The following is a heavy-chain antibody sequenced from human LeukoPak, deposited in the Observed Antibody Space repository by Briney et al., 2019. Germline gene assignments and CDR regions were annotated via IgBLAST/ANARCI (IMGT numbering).Heavy chain of an antibody. CDR3: ARVSGYPPPRIYCFDY. CDR1: GGSFSGYY. J-gene: IGHJ4*02. D-gene: IGHD3-22*01. V-gene: IGHV4-34*01. Sequence: SETLSLTCAVYGGSFSGYYWSWIRQPPGKGLEWIGEINHSGSTNYNPSLKSRVTISVDTSKNQFSLKLSSVTAADTAVYYCARVSGYPPPRIYCFDYWGQGTLVTVSS. CDR2: INHSGST.